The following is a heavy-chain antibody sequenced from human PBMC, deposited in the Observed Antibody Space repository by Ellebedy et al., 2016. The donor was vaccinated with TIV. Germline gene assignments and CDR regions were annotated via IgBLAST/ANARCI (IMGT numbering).Heavy chain of an antibody. D-gene: IGHD1-20*01. J-gene: IGHJ4*02. CDR2: INPSGGST. CDR3: ASGYNWNDMGFDD. V-gene: IGHV1-46*01. CDR1: GYTFTSYY. Sequence: ASVKVSXXASGYTFTSYYMHWVRQAPGQGLEWMGIINPSGGSTSYAQKFQGRVTMTRDTSTSTVYMELSSLRSEDTAVYYCASGYNWNDMGFDDWGQGTLVTVSS.